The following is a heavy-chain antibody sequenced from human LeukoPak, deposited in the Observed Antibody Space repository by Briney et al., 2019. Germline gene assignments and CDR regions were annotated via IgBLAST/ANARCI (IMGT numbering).Heavy chain of an antibody. D-gene: IGHD5-18*01. Sequence: GGSLRLSCAASGFTFSSYAMSWVRQAPGKGLEWVSVIYSGGSTYYADSVKGRFTISRDNSKNTLYLQMNSLRAEDTAVYYCARVGRTGRQLWPPYYYYGMDVWGQGTTVTVSS. CDR2: IYSGGST. CDR1: GFTFSSYA. CDR3: ARVGRTGRQLWPPYYYYGMDV. J-gene: IGHJ6*02. V-gene: IGHV3-66*01.